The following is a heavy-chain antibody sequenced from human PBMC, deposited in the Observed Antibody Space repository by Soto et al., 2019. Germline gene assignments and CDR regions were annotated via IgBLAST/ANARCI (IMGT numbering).Heavy chain of an antibody. Sequence: SETLSLTCTVSGGSIGSDSYYWGGIRQSPEKGLEWIASISYSGSTYYNPTLKSRLIISVGTSKSQFSLKLSSVTAADTAVYYCVRVANGGLFDYWGPGNMVTVXS. CDR2: ISYSGST. V-gene: IGHV4-39*01. CDR1: GGSIGSDSYY. D-gene: IGHD2-15*01. CDR3: VRVANGGLFDY. J-gene: IGHJ4*02.